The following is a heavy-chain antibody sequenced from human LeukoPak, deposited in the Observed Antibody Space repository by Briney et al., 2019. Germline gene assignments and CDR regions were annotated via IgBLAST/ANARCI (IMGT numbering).Heavy chain of an antibody. Sequence: KPGGSLRLSCAASGFTFSSYAMSWVRQAPGKGLEWVSAISGSGGSTYYADSVKGRFTISRDNSKNTLYLQMNSLRAEDTAVYYCAKDQTSYDFWSGYYRWSQNYFDYWGQGTLVTVSS. CDR3: AKDQTSYDFWSGYYRWSQNYFDY. D-gene: IGHD3-3*01. CDR1: GFTFSSYA. CDR2: ISGSGGST. V-gene: IGHV3-23*01. J-gene: IGHJ4*02.